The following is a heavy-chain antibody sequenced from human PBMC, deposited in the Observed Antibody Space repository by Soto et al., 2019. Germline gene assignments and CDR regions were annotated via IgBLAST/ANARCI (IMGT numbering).Heavy chain of an antibody. CDR3: ARHVMVGGVIHNPAWYFDL. J-gene: IGHJ2*01. CDR1: GGSITSYY. D-gene: IGHD3-10*01. V-gene: IGHV4-59*08. CDR2: IYYSGIT. Sequence: QVQLQESGPGLVKPSETLSLTCTVSGGSITSYYWSWIRQPPGKGLEWFGYIYYSGITNYNPSLKSRVPISVDTSKNHFSLKLTSVTAADTAVYYCARHVMVGGVIHNPAWYFDLWGRGTLVTVSS.